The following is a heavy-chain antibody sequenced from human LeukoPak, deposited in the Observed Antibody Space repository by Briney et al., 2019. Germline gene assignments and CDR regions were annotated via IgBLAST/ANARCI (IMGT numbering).Heavy chain of an antibody. J-gene: IGHJ4*02. CDR3: ARVDDSSSWYFDY. CDR1: GFTVSTNY. CDR2: IHSGGTR. Sequence: GGSLRLSCAASGFTVSTNYMSWVRQAPGKGLEWVSLIHSGGTRYYADSVKGRFTISRDNSKNTLYLQMNGLRAEDTAVYYCARVDDSSSWYFDYWGQGTLVTVSS. V-gene: IGHV3-66*01. D-gene: IGHD6-13*01.